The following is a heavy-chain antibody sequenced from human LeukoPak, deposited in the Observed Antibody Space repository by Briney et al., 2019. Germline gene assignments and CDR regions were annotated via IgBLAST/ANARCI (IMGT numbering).Heavy chain of an antibody. J-gene: IGHJ3*02. CDR3: ARALPQPGGYDYGDPKADAFDI. V-gene: IGHV3-30*04. CDR2: ISYDGSNK. Sequence: AGSLRLSCAASGFTFSSYAMHWVRQAPGKGLEWLAVISYDGSNKHYADSVKGRFTISRDNSKNTLYLQMNSLRAEDTAVYYCARALPQPGGYDYGDPKADAFDIWGQGTMVTVSS. D-gene: IGHD4-17*01. CDR1: GFTFSSYA.